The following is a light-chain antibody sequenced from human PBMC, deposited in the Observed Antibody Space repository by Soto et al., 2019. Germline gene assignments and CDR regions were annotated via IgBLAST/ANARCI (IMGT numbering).Light chain of an antibody. CDR3: QQRAKWPST. J-gene: IGKJ2*02. CDR2: DAY. Sequence: VLTQSPDTLSLSPGETATLSCRASQRVDRYVAWYQQKLGQAPRLLIYDAYTRATGVAARFTGSGSATDFSLTITSLEPEDFAVYYCQQRAKWPSTFGPGTKVE. CDR1: QRVDRY. V-gene: IGKV3-11*01.